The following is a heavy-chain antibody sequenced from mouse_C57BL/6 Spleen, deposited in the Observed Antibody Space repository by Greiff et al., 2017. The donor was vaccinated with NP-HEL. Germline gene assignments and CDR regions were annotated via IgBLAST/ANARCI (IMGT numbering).Heavy chain of an antibody. CDR2: IDPSDSYT. J-gene: IGHJ2*01. V-gene: IGHV1-69*01. CDR1: GYTFTSYW. D-gene: IGHD2-3*01. CDR3: ARHDQYYFDY. Sequence: QVQLKQSGAELVMPGASVKLSCKASGYTFTSYWMHWVKQRPGQGLEWIGEIDPSDSYTNYNQKFKGKSTLTVDKSSSTAYMQLSSLPSEDSAVYYCARHDQYYFDYWGQGTTLTVSS.